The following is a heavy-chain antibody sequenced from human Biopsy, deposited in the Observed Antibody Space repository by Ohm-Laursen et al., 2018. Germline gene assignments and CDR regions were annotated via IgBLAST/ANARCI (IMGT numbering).Heavy chain of an antibody. Sequence: GTLSLTCTVSGGSISSDYWSWIRQTPGKGLEWIGYIYYSGRTNYNPSLTSRVTISVDTSKNQFSLRLNSVTAADTAVYYCARATNSTGWPYYYFYGMDVWGQGTTVTVSS. D-gene: IGHD2/OR15-2a*01. CDR1: GGSISSDY. CDR2: IYYSGRT. CDR3: ARATNSTGWPYYYFYGMDV. V-gene: IGHV4-59*01. J-gene: IGHJ6*02.